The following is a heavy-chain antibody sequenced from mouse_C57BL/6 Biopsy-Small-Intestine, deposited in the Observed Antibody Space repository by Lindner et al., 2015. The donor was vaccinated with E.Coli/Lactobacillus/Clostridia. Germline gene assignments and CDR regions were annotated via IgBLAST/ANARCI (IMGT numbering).Heavy chain of an antibody. V-gene: IGHV5-17*01. J-gene: IGHJ4*01. CDR2: ISSGSSTI. CDR1: GFTFSDYG. Sequence: VQLQESGGGLVKPGGSLKLSCAASGFTFSDYGMHWIRQAPEKGLDWVAYISSGSSTIYYADTVKGRFTISRDNAKNTLLLQMTSLRSEDTAMYYCARPGYYYVMDYWGQGTSVTVSS. CDR3: ARPGYYYVMDY.